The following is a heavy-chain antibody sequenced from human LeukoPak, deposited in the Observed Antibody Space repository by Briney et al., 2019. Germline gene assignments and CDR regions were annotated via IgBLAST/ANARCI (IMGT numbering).Heavy chain of an antibody. V-gene: IGHV3-20*04. J-gene: IGHJ6*03. CDR3: ARSHYDNSGYYYYMDV. CDR2: INWNGGST. Sequence: GGSLRLSCTASGFIFDNYGMNWVRQVPGKGLEWVSGINWNGGSTDYADSVKGRFTISRDNAKNSLYLQLNSLRVEDTALYYCARSHYDNSGYYYYMDVWGRGTTVTVSS. CDR1: GFIFDNYG. D-gene: IGHD3-22*01.